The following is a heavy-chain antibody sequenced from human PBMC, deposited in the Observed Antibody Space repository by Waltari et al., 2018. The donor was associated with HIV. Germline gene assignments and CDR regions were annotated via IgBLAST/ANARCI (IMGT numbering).Heavy chain of an antibody. D-gene: IGHD6-19*01. CDR3: ARSDAGYSSGWYGGY. J-gene: IGHJ4*02. CDR2: ISSSSNYI. CDR1: GFTFSSYS. Sequence: EVQLVESGGGLVKPGGSLRLSCAASGFTFSSYSMNWLRQATGKGLEWVSSISSSSNYIYYADSVKGRFTISRDNAKNSLYLQMNSLRAEDTAMYYCARSDAGYSSGWYGGYWGQGTLVTVSS. V-gene: IGHV3-21*01.